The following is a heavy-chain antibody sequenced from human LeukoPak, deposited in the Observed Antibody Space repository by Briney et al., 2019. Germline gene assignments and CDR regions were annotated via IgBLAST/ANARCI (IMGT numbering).Heavy chain of an antibody. CDR2: IGAYNGDT. Sequence: ASVKVSCKPSGYTFTSLGISWARQAPGPGLEWMGWIGAYNGDTNYAPKFQGRVTMTTDPSTSTAYMDLRSLTSDDTAVYYCTRDHCRGDNCPSFDYWGQGTLVTVSS. CDR1: GYTFTSLG. J-gene: IGHJ4*02. D-gene: IGHD2-15*01. CDR3: TRDHCRGDNCPSFDY. V-gene: IGHV1-18*01.